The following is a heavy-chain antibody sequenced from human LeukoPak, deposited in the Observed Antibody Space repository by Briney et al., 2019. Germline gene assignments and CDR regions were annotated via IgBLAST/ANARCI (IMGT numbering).Heavy chain of an antibody. CDR2: IIPIFGTA. D-gene: IGHD3-22*01. Sequence: ASVKVSCKASGGTFSSYAISWVRQAPGQGLEWMGGIIPIFGTANYAQKFQGRVTITTDESTSTAYMELSSLRSEDTAVYYCARDYYDSSGYYSPYHFDYWGQGTLVTVSS. CDR3: ARDYYDSSGYYSPYHFDY. CDR1: GGTFSSYA. J-gene: IGHJ4*02. V-gene: IGHV1-69*05.